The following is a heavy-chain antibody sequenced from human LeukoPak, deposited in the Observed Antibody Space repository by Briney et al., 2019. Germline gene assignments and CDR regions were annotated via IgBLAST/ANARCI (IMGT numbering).Heavy chain of an antibody. CDR2: TYYRSKWYN. V-gene: IGHV6-1*01. CDR1: GDSVSGNSAA. Sequence: SQTLSLTCAISGDSVSGNSAAWNWIRQSPSRGLEWLGRTYYRSKWYNDYAVSVKSRITIDPDTSKNQFSLQLNSVTPEDTAVYYCARGGYYGDYGPVGVFDYWGQGTLVTVSS. J-gene: IGHJ4*02. D-gene: IGHD4-17*01. CDR3: ARGGYYGDYGPVGVFDY.